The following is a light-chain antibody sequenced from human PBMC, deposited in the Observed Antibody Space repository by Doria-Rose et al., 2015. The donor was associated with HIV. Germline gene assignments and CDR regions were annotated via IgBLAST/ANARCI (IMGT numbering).Light chain of an antibody. CDR1: QRISNW. CDR2: KAS. V-gene: IGKV1-5*03. J-gene: IGKJ1*01. Sequence: DIQVTQSPSTPSASVGARVTITCRASQRISNWLAWYQQKPGQATKLLIYKASTLQSVVPSRFRGSGSGTEFTLTINSLQPDDFATYYCQHFDKYFSWSFCHGTKVDIK. CDR3: QHFDKYFSWS.